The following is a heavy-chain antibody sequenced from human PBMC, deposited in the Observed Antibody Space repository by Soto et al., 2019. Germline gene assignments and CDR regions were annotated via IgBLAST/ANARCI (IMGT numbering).Heavy chain of an antibody. CDR1: GGSFSGYY. V-gene: IGHV4-34*01. CDR3: ARRIAAPYYFDY. J-gene: IGHJ4*02. Sequence: QVQLQQWGAGLLKPSETLSLTCAVYGGSFSGYYWSWIRQPPGKGLEWIGEINHSGSTNYNPSPKSRVTISVDTSKNQFSLKLSSVTAAVTAVYYCARRIAAPYYFDYWGQGTLVTVSS. D-gene: IGHD6-6*01. CDR2: INHSGST.